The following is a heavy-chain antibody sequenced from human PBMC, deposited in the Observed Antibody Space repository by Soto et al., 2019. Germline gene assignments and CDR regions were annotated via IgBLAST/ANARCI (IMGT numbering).Heavy chain of an antibody. J-gene: IGHJ5*02. CDR2: IYTSGST. V-gene: IGHV4-4*07. Sequence: SETLSLTCTVSGGSISSYYWSWIRQPAGKGLEWIGRIYTSGSTNYNPSLKSRVTMSVDTSKNQFSLKLSSVTAADTAVYYCARDRAAPQLYYDSSGYPFDPWGQGTLVT. CDR3: ARDRAAPQLYYDSSGYPFDP. CDR1: GGSISSYY. D-gene: IGHD3-22*01.